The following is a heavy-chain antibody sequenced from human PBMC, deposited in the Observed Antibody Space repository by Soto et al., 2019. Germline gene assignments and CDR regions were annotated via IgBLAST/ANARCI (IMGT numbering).Heavy chain of an antibody. CDR3: GRYGVEVPAGEYYYYYMDV. V-gene: IGHV4-59*01. Sequence: SETLSLTCTVSGGPISSYYWSWIRQPPGKGLEWIGYIYYSGSTNYNPSLKSRVTISVDTSKDQFSLKLSSVTAADTAVYYCGRYGVEVPAGEYYYYYMDVWGKGTTVTVSS. J-gene: IGHJ6*03. CDR1: GGPISSYY. CDR2: IYYSGST. D-gene: IGHD2-2*01.